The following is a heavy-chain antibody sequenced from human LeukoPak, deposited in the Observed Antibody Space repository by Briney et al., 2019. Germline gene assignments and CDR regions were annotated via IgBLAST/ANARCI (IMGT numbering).Heavy chain of an antibody. Sequence: GGSLRLSCAASGFTFSSYAMHWVRQAPGKGLEYVSAISSNGGSTYYANSVKGRFTISRDNSKNTLYLQMGSLRAEDMAVYYCARGGLRYFDWFKSPFDYWGQGTLVTVSS. J-gene: IGHJ4*02. D-gene: IGHD3-9*01. CDR3: ARGGLRYFDWFKSPFDY. V-gene: IGHV3-64*01. CDR1: GFTFSSYA. CDR2: ISSNGGST.